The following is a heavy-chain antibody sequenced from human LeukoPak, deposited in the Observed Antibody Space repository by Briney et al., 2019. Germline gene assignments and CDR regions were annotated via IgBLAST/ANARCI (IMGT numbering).Heavy chain of an antibody. CDR1: GGSFSGYY. D-gene: IGHD6-13*01. J-gene: IGHJ6*04. CDR3: ARGGVIAAAGRPYYYYGMDV. Sequence: SETLSLTCAVYGGSFSGYYWSWIRQPPGKGLEWIGEINHSGGTNYNPSLKSRVTISVDTSKNQFSLKLSSVTAADTAVYYCARGGVIAAAGRPYYYYGMDVWGKGTTVTVSS. V-gene: IGHV4-34*01. CDR2: INHSGGT.